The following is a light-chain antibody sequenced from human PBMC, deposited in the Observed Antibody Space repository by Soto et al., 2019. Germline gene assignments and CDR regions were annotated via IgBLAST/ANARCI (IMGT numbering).Light chain of an antibody. CDR3: CSYAGRSTLV. CDR2: DVS. V-gene: IGLV2-23*02. J-gene: IGLJ3*02. Sequence: QSVLTQPASVSGSPGQSITISCTGTSSDIGSYNLVSWYQQYPGTAPKLMIYDVSKRPSGVSNRFSGSKSGNTASLTISGLQAEDEADYYCCSYAGRSTLVFGGGTKVTVL. CDR1: SSDIGSYNL.